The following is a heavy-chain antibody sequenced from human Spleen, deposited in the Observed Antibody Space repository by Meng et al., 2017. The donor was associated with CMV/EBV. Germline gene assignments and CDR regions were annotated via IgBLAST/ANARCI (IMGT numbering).Heavy chain of an antibody. Sequence: ASVKVSCKASGYTFTSHGISWVRQAPGQGLEWMGWISAYNGNIDYEQKFQGRVIMTTDTFTSTAYMELRSLSSDDTAVYYCARDPRIVPAAGGMDYWGQGTLVTVSS. CDR2: ISAYNGNI. J-gene: IGHJ4*02. CDR3: ARDPRIVPAAGGMDY. CDR1: GYTFTSHG. D-gene: IGHD2-2*01. V-gene: IGHV1-18*01.